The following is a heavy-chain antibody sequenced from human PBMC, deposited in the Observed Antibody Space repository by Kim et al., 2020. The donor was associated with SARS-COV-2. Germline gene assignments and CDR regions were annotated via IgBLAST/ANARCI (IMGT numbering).Heavy chain of an antibody. CDR2: IYYSGST. CDR3: ARHLGAAVAYWYFDL. Sequence: SETLSLTCTVSGGSISSSSYYWGWIRQPPGKGLEWIGSIYYSGSTYYNPSLKSRVTISVDTSKNQFSLKLSSVTAADTAVYYCARHLGAAVAYWYFDLWAVAPWSLSPQ. J-gene: IGHJ2*01. D-gene: IGHD3-16*01. CDR1: GGSISSSSYY. V-gene: IGHV4-39*01.